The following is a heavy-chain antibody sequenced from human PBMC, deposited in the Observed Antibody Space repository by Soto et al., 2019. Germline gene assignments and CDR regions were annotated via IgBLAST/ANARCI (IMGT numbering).Heavy chain of an antibody. CDR1: GFTFSSYW. CDR2: IKQDGSEK. CDR3: ARDQDYYDSSGYYYSYYGMDV. D-gene: IGHD3-22*01. V-gene: IGHV3-7*03. Sequence: PGGSLRLSCAASGFTFSSYWMSWVRQAPGKGLEWVANIKQDGSEKYYVDSVKGRFTISRDNAKNSLYLQMNSLRAEDTAVYYCARDQDYYDSSGYYYSYYGMDVWGQGTTVTVSS. J-gene: IGHJ6*02.